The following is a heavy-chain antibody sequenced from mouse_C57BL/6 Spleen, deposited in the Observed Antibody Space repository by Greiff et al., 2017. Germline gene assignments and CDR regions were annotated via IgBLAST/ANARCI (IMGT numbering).Heavy chain of an antibody. CDR3: AKHGDDDYDGGNWYCDV. CDR2: IWGGGST. J-gene: IGHJ1*03. V-gene: IGHV2-9*01. D-gene: IGHD2-4*01. CDR1: GFSLTRYG. Sequence: VQLVESGPGLVAPSQSLSITFTVSGFSLTRYGVDWVRQPPGKGLEWLGVIWGGGSTNYHSSLMSRLSISKDNSKSQVFVKMNRLKTDDTAMDYCAKHGDDDYDGGNWYCDVWGTGTTVTVSS.